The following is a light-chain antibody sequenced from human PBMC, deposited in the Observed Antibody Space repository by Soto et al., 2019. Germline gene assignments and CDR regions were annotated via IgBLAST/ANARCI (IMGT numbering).Light chain of an antibody. Sequence: QSVLTQPASVSGSPGQSITISCTGTSSDVGSYNLVSWYQQHPGKAPNLMIYEGSERPSGISNRFSGSKSGNTASLTISGLQAEDEADYYCSSYTSSSIYVFGTGTKLTVL. CDR2: EGS. V-gene: IGLV2-14*02. CDR3: SSYTSSSIYV. J-gene: IGLJ1*01. CDR1: SSDVGSYNL.